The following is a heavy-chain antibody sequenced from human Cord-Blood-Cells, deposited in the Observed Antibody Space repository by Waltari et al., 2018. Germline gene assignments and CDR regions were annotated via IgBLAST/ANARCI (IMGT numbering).Heavy chain of an antibody. J-gene: IGHJ4*02. V-gene: IGHV4-34*01. CDR1: GGSFSGYY. Sequence: QVHLQQWGAGLLKPSETLSLTCAVYGGSFSGYYWSWIRPPPGKGLEWIGEINHSGSTNYNPSLKSRVTISVDTSKNQFSLKLSSVTAADTAVYYCARGLSGSYYYWGQGTLVTVSS. D-gene: IGHD1-26*01. CDR3: ARGLSGSYYY. CDR2: INHSGST.